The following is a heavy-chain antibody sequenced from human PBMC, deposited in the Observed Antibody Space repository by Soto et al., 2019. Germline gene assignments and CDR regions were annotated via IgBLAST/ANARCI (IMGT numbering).Heavy chain of an antibody. D-gene: IGHD6-19*01. CDR3: AKDQGSGWYGAFDY. J-gene: IGHJ4*02. Sequence: QVQLVESGGGVVQPGRSLRLSCAASGFTFSSYGMHWVRQAPGKGLEWVAVISYDGSNKYYADSVKGRFTISRDNSKNTLYLQMNSLRAEDTAVYYCAKDQGSGWYGAFDYWGQGTLVTVSS. V-gene: IGHV3-30*18. CDR1: GFTFSSYG. CDR2: ISYDGSNK.